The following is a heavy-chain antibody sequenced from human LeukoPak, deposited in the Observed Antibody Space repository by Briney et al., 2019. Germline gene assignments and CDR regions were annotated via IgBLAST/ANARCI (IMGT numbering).Heavy chain of an antibody. CDR3: ARCIAGGNLGAFDI. D-gene: IGHD1-26*01. Sequence: GGSLRLSCAASGFTFSSYGMHWVRQAPGKGLEWVAVISYDGSNKYYADSVKGRFTISRDNSKNTLYLQMNSQRAEDTAVYYCARCIAGGNLGAFDIWGQGTMVTVSS. J-gene: IGHJ3*02. CDR1: GFTFSSYG. CDR2: ISYDGSNK. V-gene: IGHV3-30*03.